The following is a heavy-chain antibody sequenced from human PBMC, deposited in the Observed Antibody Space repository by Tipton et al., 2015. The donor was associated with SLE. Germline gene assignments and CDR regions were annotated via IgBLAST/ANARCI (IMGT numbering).Heavy chain of an antibody. J-gene: IGHJ4*01. CDR2: ITGSGTFI. CDR3: AKASTGIVGAFDY. V-gene: IGHV3-21*03. Sequence: SLRLSCAASGFTFSSYAMSWVRQAPGKGLEWASSITGSGTFINYGDPVKGRFTISRDNAKNSVFLQMSSLTAEDTGVYFCAKASTGIVGAFDYWGHGTLVTVSS. CDR1: GFTFSSYA. D-gene: IGHD1-26*01.